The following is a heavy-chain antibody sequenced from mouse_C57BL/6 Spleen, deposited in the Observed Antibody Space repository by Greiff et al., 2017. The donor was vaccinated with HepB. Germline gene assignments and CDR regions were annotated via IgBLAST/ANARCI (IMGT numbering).Heavy chain of an antibody. V-gene: IGHV5-9-1*02. J-gene: IGHJ1*03. CDR2: ISSGGDYI. CDR1: GFTFSSYA. CDR3: TRDRSHWYFDV. Sequence: EVKVIESGEGLVKPGGSLKLSCAASGFTFSSYAMSWVRQTPEKRLEWVAYISSGGDYIYYADTVKGRFTISRDNARNTLYLQMSSLKSEDTAMYYCTRDRSHWYFDVWGTGTTVTVSS.